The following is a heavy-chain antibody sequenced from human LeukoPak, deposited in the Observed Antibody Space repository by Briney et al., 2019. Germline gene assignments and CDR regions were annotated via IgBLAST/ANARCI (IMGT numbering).Heavy chain of an antibody. J-gene: IGHJ4*02. CDR3: ARASQGNLGSQLDY. D-gene: IGHD1-1*01. Sequence: ASVKVSCTASGYTFTTYDINWVRQATGQGLEWMGWMNPNSGNTGYAQKFQGRVTMTRNTTISTAYMELSSLKSEDTAVYYCARASQGNLGSQLDYWGQGTLVTVSS. V-gene: IGHV1-8*01. CDR1: GYTFTTYD. CDR2: MNPNSGNT.